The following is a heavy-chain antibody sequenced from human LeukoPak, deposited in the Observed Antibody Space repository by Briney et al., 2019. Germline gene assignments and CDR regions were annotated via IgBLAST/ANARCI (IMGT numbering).Heavy chain of an antibody. CDR3: AREPLGAAGFDY. Sequence: SGTLSLSCTVPGDSISIYYWSWIRQPPGKGLEWIGYIYYSGSTKYNPALKSRVTISVDTSKNQFSLELRSVSAADTAVYYCAREPLGAAGFDYWGQGTLVTVSS. V-gene: IGHV4-59*01. CDR1: GDSISIYY. J-gene: IGHJ4*02. D-gene: IGHD4/OR15-4a*01. CDR2: IYYSGST.